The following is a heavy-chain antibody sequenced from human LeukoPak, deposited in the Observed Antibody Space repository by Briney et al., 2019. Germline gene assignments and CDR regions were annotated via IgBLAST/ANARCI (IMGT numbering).Heavy chain of an antibody. CDR3: AKRDTAMVTGSLFDY. Sequence: PGGSLRLSCAASGFTFSSYGMHWVRQASGKGLEWVAFIRYDGSNKYYADSVKGRFTISRDNSKNTLYLQMNSLRAEDTAVYYCAKRDTAMVTGSLFDYWGQGTLVTVSS. J-gene: IGHJ4*02. CDR2: IRYDGSNK. CDR1: GFTFSSYG. V-gene: IGHV3-30*02. D-gene: IGHD5-18*01.